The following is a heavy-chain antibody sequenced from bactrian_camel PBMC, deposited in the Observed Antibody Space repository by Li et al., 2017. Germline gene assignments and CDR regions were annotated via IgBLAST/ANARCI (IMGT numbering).Heavy chain of an antibody. Sequence: HVQLVESGGGSVQAGGPLRLSCVASEFPAQTYCLSWFRQVPGKEREGVAAVFTNHGGATYYADSVKGRFTITKDFAKNIMYLQMNNLIPEDTGMYSCAGAEASMWYGCERYVTGQSEYPYWGQGTQVTVS. CDR1: EFPAQTYC. J-gene: IGHJ4*01. CDR2: VFTNHGGAT. D-gene: IGHD6*01. V-gene: IGHV3S6*01. CDR3: AGAEASMWYGCERYVTGQSEYPY.